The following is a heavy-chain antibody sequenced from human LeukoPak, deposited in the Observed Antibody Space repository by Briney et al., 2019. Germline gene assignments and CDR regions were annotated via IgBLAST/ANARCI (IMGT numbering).Heavy chain of an antibody. CDR3: AGHSSGWYLGH. Sequence: PGGSLRLSCAASGFTFSSYGMHWVRQAPGKGLEWVAVISYDGSNKYYADSVKGRFTISRDNSKNTLYLQMNSLRAEDTAVYYCAGHSSGWYLGHWGQGTLVTVSS. V-gene: IGHV3-30*03. J-gene: IGHJ1*01. CDR2: ISYDGSNK. CDR1: GFTFSSYG. D-gene: IGHD6-19*01.